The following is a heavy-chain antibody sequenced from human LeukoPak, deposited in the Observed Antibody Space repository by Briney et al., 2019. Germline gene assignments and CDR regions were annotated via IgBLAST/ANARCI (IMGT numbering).Heavy chain of an antibody. V-gene: IGHV4-61*08. D-gene: IGHD5-12*01. CDR1: GGSISSGDYY. CDR3: ARNRVATIYGKFDY. Sequence: SQTLSLTCTVSGGSISSGDYYWSWIRQPPGKGLQWIGYVSYTGSTNHTGSTNYNPSLKSRVNISVDTSNNQFSLKLSSLTAADTAVYFCARNRVATIYGKFDYWGQGTLVTVSS. CDR2: VSYTGSTNHTGST. J-gene: IGHJ4*02.